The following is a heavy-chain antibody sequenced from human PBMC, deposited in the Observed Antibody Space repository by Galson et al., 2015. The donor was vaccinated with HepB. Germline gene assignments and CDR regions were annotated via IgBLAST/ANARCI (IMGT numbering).Heavy chain of an antibody. V-gene: IGHV1-69*02. Sequence: SVKVSFKASGGTFSSYTISWVRQAPGQGLEWMGRIIPILGIANYAQKFQGRVTITADKSTSTAYMELSSLRSEDTAVYYCARVPPPHSSYYYYGMDVWGQGTTVTVSS. D-gene: IGHD2-2*01. CDR2: IIPILGIA. CDR3: ARVPPPHSSYYYYGMDV. J-gene: IGHJ6*02. CDR1: GGTFSSYT.